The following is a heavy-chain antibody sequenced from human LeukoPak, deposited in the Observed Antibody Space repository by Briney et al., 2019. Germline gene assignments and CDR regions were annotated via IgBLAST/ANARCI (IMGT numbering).Heavy chain of an antibody. CDR1: GFTLSSYA. D-gene: IGHD3-16*01. Sequence: GGSLRLSCAASGFTLSSYAMSWVRQAPGKGLEWVSAISGSGGSTYYADSVKGRFTISRDNSKNTLYLQMNSLRAEDTAVYYCAREMTDYYDYVWGSYSDAFDIWGQGTMVTVSS. CDR3: AREMTDYYDYVWGSYSDAFDI. J-gene: IGHJ3*02. CDR2: ISGSGGST. V-gene: IGHV3-23*01.